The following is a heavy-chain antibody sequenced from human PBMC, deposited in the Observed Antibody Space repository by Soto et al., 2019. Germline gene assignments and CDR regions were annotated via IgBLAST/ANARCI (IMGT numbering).Heavy chain of an antibody. J-gene: IGHJ5*02. V-gene: IGHV4-34*08. CDR1: GLTFSSYD. D-gene: IGHD3-3*01. CDR2: INHTVGT. CDR3: ATRITVFGLVIPPFDP. Sequence: ESLALTYAVCGLTFSSYDGNWIRQPPGKGLEWIGEINHTVGTHYNPSLKSRVTMSVDTSKKQFSLRLSSVPAADTGIYYSATRITVFGLVIPPFDPWGQGTQVTVSS.